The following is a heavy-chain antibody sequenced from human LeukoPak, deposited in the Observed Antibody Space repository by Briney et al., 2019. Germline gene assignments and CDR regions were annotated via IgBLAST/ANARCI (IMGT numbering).Heavy chain of an antibody. Sequence: ASVKVSCKASGYTFTSYGISWVRQAPGQGLEWMGWISAYNGNTNYAQKLQGRVTMTTDTSTSTAYMELRSLRSDDTAVYYCARPSIYCSGGSCYPYYFDYWGQGTLVTVSS. V-gene: IGHV1-18*01. CDR3: ARPSIYCSGGSCYPYYFDY. CDR2: ISAYNGNT. D-gene: IGHD2-15*01. CDR1: GYTFTSYG. J-gene: IGHJ4*02.